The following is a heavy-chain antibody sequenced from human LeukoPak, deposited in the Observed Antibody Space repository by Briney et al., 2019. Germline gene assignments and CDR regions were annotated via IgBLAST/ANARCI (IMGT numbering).Heavy chain of an antibody. Sequence: SVKVSCKASGFTFTSSAMQWVRQARGQRLEWIGWIVVGSGNTNYAQKFQERVTITRDMSTSTAYMELRSLRSDDTAVYYCAREDEPVLRFLERVRWFDPWGQGTLVTVSS. V-gene: IGHV1-58*02. CDR2: IVVGSGNT. CDR1: GFTFTSSA. J-gene: IGHJ5*02. D-gene: IGHD3-3*01. CDR3: AREDEPVLRFLERVRWFDP.